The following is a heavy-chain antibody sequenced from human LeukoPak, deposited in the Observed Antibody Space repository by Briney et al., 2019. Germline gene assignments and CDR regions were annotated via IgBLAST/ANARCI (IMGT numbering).Heavy chain of an antibody. V-gene: IGHV4-59*01. D-gene: IGHD2-2*01. CDR1: GGSISSYY. J-gene: IGHJ6*02. CDR2: IYYSGST. CDR3: ARGPMIVVPANYYYYYGMDV. Sequence: NPSETPSLTCTVSGGSISSYYRSWIRQPPGKGLEWIGYIYYSGSTNYNPSLKSRVTISVDTSKNQFSLKLSSVTAADTAVYYCARGPMIVVPANYYYYYGMDVWGQGTTVTVSS.